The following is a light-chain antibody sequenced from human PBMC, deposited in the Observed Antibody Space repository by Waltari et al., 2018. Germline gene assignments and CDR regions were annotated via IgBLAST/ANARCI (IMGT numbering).Light chain of an antibody. Sequence: DIVMTQSPASLAVSLGKRATIHCKSSQSVLYSSNKKKYLAWYQQKAGQPPKLRIYWASTRESGVPDRFTGSGSGTDFTLTISSLQAEDVAVYYCQQYYSTPWTFGQGTKVEIK. V-gene: IGKV4-1*01. J-gene: IGKJ1*01. CDR3: QQYYSTPWT. CDR1: QSVLYSSNKKKY. CDR2: WAS.